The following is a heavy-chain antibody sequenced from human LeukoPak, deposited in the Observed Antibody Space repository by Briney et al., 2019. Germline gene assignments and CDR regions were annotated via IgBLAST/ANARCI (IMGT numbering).Heavy chain of an antibody. V-gene: IGHV3-74*01. CDR3: VRRYMATSAEDFDY. CDR2: INSDGSST. D-gene: IGHD3-16*02. J-gene: IGHJ4*02. Sequence: GGFLRLSCAASGFTFSSYWMHWVRQAPGKGLVWVSRINSDGSSTSYADSVKGRFTISRDNAKNTLYLQMNSLRAEDTAVYYCVRRYMATSAEDFDYWGQGTLVTVFS. CDR1: GFTFSSYW.